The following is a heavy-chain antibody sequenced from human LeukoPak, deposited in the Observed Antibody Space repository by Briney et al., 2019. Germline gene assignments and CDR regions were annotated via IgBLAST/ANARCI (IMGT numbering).Heavy chain of an antibody. CDR3: ARDSGTTGEVKFDP. CDR2: IYNSGST. D-gene: IGHD3-10*01. Sequence: NPSETLSLTCAVYGGSFSGYYWSWIRQSAGKGLEWIGRIYNSGSTTYNPSLKSRVTMSIDTSKNQFSLKLTSVIVADTAVYYCARDSGTTGEVKFDPWGQGTLVTVSS. CDR1: GGSFSGYY. V-gene: IGHV4-4*07. J-gene: IGHJ5*02.